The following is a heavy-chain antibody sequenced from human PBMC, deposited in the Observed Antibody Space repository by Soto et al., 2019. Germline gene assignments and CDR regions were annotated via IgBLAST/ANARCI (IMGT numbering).Heavy chain of an antibody. CDR3: ARHKEPFRITFGGAIGTAYDY. J-gene: IGHJ4*02. Sequence: SETLSLTCSVSGGSISSFIYYWGWIRQPPGKGLQWIGSIYYSGSTYYNPSLKSRVTISVDTSKNQFSLKLSSLTAADTAVYYCARHKEPFRITFGGAIGTAYDYWGQGTLVTVSS. D-gene: IGHD3-16*02. CDR2: IYYSGST. V-gene: IGHV4-39*01. CDR1: GGSISSFIYY.